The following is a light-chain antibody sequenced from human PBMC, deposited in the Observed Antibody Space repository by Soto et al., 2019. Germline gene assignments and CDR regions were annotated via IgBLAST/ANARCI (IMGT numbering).Light chain of an antibody. CDR2: GTS. Sequence: EIVLTQSPGTLSLSPGERATLSCRASQSVGSSYLAWYQQKPGQAPRVLIYGTSSRATGIPDRFSGSGSGTDFTLTISRLEPEDFAVYYCQQYTTSSWTFGQGTKADI. J-gene: IGKJ1*01. CDR3: QQYTTSSWT. V-gene: IGKV3-20*01. CDR1: QSVGSSY.